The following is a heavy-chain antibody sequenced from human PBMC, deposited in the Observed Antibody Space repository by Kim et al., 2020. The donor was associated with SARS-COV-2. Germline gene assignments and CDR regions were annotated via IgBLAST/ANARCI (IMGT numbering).Heavy chain of an antibody. CDR3: ARDIMVRPNWFDP. Sequence: AQKLQGRVTMTTDTSTSTAYMELRSLRSDDTAVYYCARDIMVRPNWFDPWGQGTLVTVSS. J-gene: IGHJ5*02. V-gene: IGHV1-18*01. D-gene: IGHD3-10*01.